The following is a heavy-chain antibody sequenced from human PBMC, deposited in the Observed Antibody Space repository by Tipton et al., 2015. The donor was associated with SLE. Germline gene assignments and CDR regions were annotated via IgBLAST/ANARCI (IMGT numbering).Heavy chain of an antibody. CDR1: GFTFKTFW. Sequence: SGFTFKTFWMIWVRQAPGQGLEWVANIKQDGTEKNYVESVEGRFTISRGNDKNSLFLQMDTVRAEDTAVYYCARDPDVSYFYHWGQGTLVTVSS. D-gene: IGHD3-10*02. CDR2: IKQDGTEK. V-gene: IGHV3-7*01. CDR3: ARDPDVSYFYH. J-gene: IGHJ4*02.